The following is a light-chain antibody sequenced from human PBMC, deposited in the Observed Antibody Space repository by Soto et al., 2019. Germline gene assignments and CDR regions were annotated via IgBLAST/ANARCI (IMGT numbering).Light chain of an antibody. V-gene: IGKV3-11*01. CDR1: QSVSNY. CDR3: QQRSIWPWT. CDR2: DAS. J-gene: IGKJ1*01. Sequence: EIVLTQSPATLSLSPGERATLSCWASQSVSNYFVWYQQKPGQAPRLLIYDASKRDTGIPARFSGSGSGTDFTLTISSLEPEDFAVYYCQQRSIWPWTFCQGTKVEIK.